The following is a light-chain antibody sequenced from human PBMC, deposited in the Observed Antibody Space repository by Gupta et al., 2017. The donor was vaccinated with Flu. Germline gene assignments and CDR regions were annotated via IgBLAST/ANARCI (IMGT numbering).Light chain of an antibody. J-gene: IGKJ3*01. CDR2: AAS. CDR3: LQHNTFPFT. CDR1: QGIRND. V-gene: IGKV1-17*01. Sequence: YRITITCRASQGIRNDLGWYQQKPGQAPKRLIYAASNLQSGVPSRFSGSGSGADFTLTISSLQPEDFATYYCLQHNTFPFTFGPGTKVEVK.